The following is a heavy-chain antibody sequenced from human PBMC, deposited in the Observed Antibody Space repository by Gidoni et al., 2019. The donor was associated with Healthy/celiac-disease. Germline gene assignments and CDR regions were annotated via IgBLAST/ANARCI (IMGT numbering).Heavy chain of an antibody. V-gene: IGHV5-51*03. D-gene: IGHD6-19*01. CDR1: GYSFTSYW. J-gene: IGHJ5*02. Sequence: EVQLVQSGAEVKKPGESLKISCKGSGYSFTSYWIGWVRQMPGKGLEWMGIIYPGDSDTRYSPAFQGQVTISADKSISTAYLQWSSLKASDTAMYYCARLDSSGWYSGDWFDPWGQGTLVTVSS. CDR2: IYPGDSDT. CDR3: ARLDSSGWYSGDWFDP.